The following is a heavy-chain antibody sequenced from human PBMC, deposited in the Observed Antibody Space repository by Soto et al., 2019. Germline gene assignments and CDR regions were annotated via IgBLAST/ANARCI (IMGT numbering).Heavy chain of an antibody. Sequence: QVQLVESGGGVVQPGRSLRLSCVASGFTISSYGMHWVRQAPGKGLEWVAIISYDGSNTYYADSVKGRFTISRDNSKNTLYLQMNSLRAEDTSVYYCAKEVGLSGSDYISSSYYFDYWGQGTLVTVSS. J-gene: IGHJ4*02. CDR2: ISYDGSNT. V-gene: IGHV3-30*18. D-gene: IGHD1-26*01. CDR1: GFTISSYG. CDR3: AKEVGLSGSDYISSSYYFDY.